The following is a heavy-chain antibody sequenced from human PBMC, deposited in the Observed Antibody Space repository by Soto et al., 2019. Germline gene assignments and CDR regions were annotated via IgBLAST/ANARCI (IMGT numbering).Heavy chain of an antibody. J-gene: IGHJ3*02. CDR3: ARAKIMITFGGALDAFDI. V-gene: IGHV1-69*01. CDR2: IIPIFGTA. Sequence: QVELVQSGAEVKKPGSSVKVSCKASGGTFSSYAISWVRQAPGQGLEWMGGIIPIFGTANYAQKFQGRVTITADESTSTAYMELSSLRSEDTAVYYCARAKIMITFGGALDAFDIWGQGTMVTVSS. D-gene: IGHD3-16*01. CDR1: GGTFSSYA.